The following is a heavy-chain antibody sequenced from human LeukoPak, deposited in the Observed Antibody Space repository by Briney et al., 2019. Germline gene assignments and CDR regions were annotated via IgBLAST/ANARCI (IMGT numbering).Heavy chain of an antibody. CDR2: IWYDGSNK. Sequence: PGMSLRLSCAASGFTFSNYGMHWVRQAPGKGLEWVALIWYDGSNKYYSDSVKGRFTISRDNSKNTLCLQMNSLRAEDTAVYYCARDPGGSYLVYFDYWGQGTLVTASS. CDR1: GFTFSNYG. D-gene: IGHD1-26*01. J-gene: IGHJ4*02. V-gene: IGHV3-33*01. CDR3: ARDPGGSYLVYFDY.